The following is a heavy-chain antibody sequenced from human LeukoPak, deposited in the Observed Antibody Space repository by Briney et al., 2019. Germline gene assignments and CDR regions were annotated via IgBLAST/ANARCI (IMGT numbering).Heavy chain of an antibody. D-gene: IGHD3-10*01. CDR1: GYSISSGYY. CDR2: IYYSGST. V-gene: IGHV4-38-2*02. J-gene: IGHJ4*02. CDR3: ARDFPDGGY. Sequence: SETLSLTCTVSGYSISSGYYWGWIRQPPGKGLEWIGSIYYSGSTYYNPSLKSRVTISVDTSKNQFSLKLSSVTAADTAVYYCARDFPDGGYWGQGTLVTVSS.